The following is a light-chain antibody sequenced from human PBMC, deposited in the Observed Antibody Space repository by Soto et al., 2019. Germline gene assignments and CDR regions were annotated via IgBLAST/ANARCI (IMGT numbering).Light chain of an antibody. CDR3: CSADNRPYAVV. V-gene: IGLV2-23*02. CDR1: SSDVGNYNL. J-gene: IGLJ2*01. Sequence: QSALTQPASVSGSPGQSITISCTGTSSDVGNYNLVSWYQHHPGTAPKLMVYEVTKRPSGVSSRFSGSKSGNTASLTISGLLAEDEDDYYCCSADNRPYAVVFGGGTKLTVL. CDR2: EVT.